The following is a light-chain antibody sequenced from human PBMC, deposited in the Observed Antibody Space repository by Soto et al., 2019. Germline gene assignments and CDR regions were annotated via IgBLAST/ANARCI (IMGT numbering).Light chain of an antibody. CDR3: QSYDSNLSARYV. CDR2: GNT. Sequence: HPPSVSWAPGDRVTISCTGSSSNIGAGYDVHWYQQRPGTAPKLLIFGNTNRPSGVPDRFSGSKSGTSASLAITGLQAEDEGDYYCQSYDSNLSARYVFGTGNKV. CDR1: SSNIGAGYD. V-gene: IGLV1-40*01. J-gene: IGLJ1*01.